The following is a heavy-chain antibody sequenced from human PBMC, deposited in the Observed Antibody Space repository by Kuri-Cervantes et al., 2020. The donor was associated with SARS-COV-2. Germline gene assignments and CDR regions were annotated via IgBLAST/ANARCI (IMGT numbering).Heavy chain of an antibody. CDR3: ARAVYSSGWYNFDY. CDR2: INHSGST. D-gene: IGHD6-19*01. Sequence: SQTLSLTCAVYGGSFSGYYWSWIRQPPGKGLEWIGEINHSGSTNYNPSLKSRVTISVDTSKNQSSLKLSSVTAADTAVYYCARAVYSSGWYNFDYWGQGTLVTVSS. CDR1: GGSFSGYY. V-gene: IGHV4-34*01. J-gene: IGHJ4*02.